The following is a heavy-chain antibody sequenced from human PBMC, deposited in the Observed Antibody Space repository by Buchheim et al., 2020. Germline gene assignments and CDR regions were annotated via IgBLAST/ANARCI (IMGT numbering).Heavy chain of an antibody. CDR2: IKQDGSEN. CDR3: ARVVATIDLWFDP. Sequence: EVQLVESGGGLVQPGGSLRLSCAASGFTFSSYWMSWVRQAPGKGLDWLANIKQDGSENYYVDSVKGRFTISRDNAKNSLYLQMNSLRAEDTAVYYCARVVATIDLWFDPWGQGTL. J-gene: IGHJ5*02. V-gene: IGHV3-7*01. CDR1: GFTFSSYW. D-gene: IGHD5-12*01.